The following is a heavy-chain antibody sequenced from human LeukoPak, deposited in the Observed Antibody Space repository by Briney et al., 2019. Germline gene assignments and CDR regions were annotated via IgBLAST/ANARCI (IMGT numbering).Heavy chain of an antibody. CDR3: AREGVGAMSF. J-gene: IGHJ4*02. D-gene: IGHD1-26*01. V-gene: IGHV1-2*02. CDR1: GYTFTGYY. CDR2: INPNSGGT. Sequence: ASVRVSCKASGYTFTGYYMHWVRQAPGQGLEWMGWINPNSGGTNYAQKFQGRVTMTRDTSISTAYMELSRLISDDTAVYYCAREGVGAMSFWGQGTLVTVSS.